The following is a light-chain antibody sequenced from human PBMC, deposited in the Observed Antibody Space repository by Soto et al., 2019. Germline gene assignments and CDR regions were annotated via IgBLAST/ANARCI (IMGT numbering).Light chain of an antibody. CDR3: KQYNSFPWT. V-gene: IGKV1-5*03. Sequence: DIQMTQSPSTLSASVGDRVTITCRASHSISSYLTWYQQKPGKAHKLLIYKAYNLESGVQSRFSGSGSGTEFTLTIRSLQPDDFAAYYCKQYNSFPWTFGQGTKVDIK. J-gene: IGKJ1*01. CDR1: HSISSY. CDR2: KAY.